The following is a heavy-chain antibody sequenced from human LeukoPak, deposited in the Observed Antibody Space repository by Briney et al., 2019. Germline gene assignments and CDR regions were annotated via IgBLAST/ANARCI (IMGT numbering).Heavy chain of an antibody. Sequence: ASVKVSCKASGYTFTGYYVHWMRQAPGQGLEWVGWINPNSGDTEYEQKFQVRVTMTRDTSIATTYMEMTRLAPDKSTLYFCATRRGPSGPSGIYYQYYFHYWGQGTLVTVSS. D-gene: IGHD3-10*01. CDR2: INPNSGDT. CDR1: GYTFTGYY. CDR3: ATRRGPSGPSGIYYQYYFHY. V-gene: IGHV1-2*02. J-gene: IGHJ4*02.